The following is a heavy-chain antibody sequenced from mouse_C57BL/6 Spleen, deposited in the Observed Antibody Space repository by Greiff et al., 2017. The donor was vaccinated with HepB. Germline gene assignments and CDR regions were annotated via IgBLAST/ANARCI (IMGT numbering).Heavy chain of an antibody. V-gene: IGHV3-6*01. CDR1: GYSITSGYY. CDR2: ISYDGSN. Sequence: DVQLQESGPGLVKPSQSLSLTCSVTGYSITSGYYWNWIRQFPGNKLEWMGYISYDGSNNYNPSLNNRISITRDTSKNQFFLTLNSVTTEDPATYYCARDEGDYWGQGATLTVSS. J-gene: IGHJ2*01. CDR3: ARDEGDY.